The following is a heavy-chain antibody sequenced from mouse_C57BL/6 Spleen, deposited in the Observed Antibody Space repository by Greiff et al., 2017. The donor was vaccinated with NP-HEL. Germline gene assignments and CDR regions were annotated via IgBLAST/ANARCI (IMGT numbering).Heavy chain of an antibody. D-gene: IGHD1-1*01. CDR3: ARDRGTTVVARDYYAMDY. CDR1: GYSITSGYY. J-gene: IGHJ4*01. V-gene: IGHV3-6*01. Sequence: EVKLVESGPGLVKPSQSLSLTCSVTGYSITSGYYWNWIRQFPGNKLEWMGYISYDGSNNYNPSLKNRISITRDTSKNQFFLKLNSVTTEDTATYYCARDRGTTVVARDYYAMDYWGQGTSVTVSS. CDR2: ISYDGSN.